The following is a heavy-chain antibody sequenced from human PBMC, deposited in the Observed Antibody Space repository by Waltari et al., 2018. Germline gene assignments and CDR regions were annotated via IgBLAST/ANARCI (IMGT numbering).Heavy chain of an antibody. CDR3: ARHVGDYDFWSGYPAYFDY. CDR1: GGSISSSSYY. CDR2: IYYSGST. Sequence: QLQLPESGPGLVTPSETLSLTCTVSGGSISSSSYYWGWIRQPQWKGLEWIGSIYYSGSTYYNPYRKSRVTIAVDTSKNQFSLKLSSVTAADKAVYYCARHVGDYDFWSGYPAYFDYWGQGTLVTVSS. D-gene: IGHD3-3*01. J-gene: IGHJ4*02. V-gene: IGHV4-39*01.